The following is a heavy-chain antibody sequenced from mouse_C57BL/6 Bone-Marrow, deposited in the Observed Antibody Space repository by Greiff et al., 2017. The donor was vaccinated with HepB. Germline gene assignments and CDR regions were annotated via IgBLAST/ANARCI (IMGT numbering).Heavy chain of an antibody. J-gene: IGHJ4*01. Sequence: VQLQPPGAELVMPGASVRLSCKASGYPFTSYWMPWVKPRPGQGLEWIGEIDPSDSYTNYNQKFKGKSTLTVDKSSSTADMQLSSLTSEDSAVEYGARTYYEYGGYAMDYWGQGTAVTVAS. D-gene: IGHD2-4*01. CDR2: IDPSDSYT. CDR1: GYPFTSYW. CDR3: ARTYYEYGGYAMDY. V-gene: IGHV1-69*01.